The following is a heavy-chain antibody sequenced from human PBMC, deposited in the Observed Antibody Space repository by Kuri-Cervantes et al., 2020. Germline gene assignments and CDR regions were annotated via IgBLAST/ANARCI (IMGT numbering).Heavy chain of an antibody. J-gene: IGHJ4*02. D-gene: IGHD3-10*01. CDR2: ISGSGGST. Sequence: GGSLRLSCAASGFTFSSYAMSWVRQAPGKGLEWVSAISGSGGSTYYADSVKGRFTISRDNSKNTLYLQMNSLRAEDTAVYYCTRSTGLGNYARADYWGQGALVTVSS. CDR1: GFTFSSYA. V-gene: IGHV3-23*01. CDR3: TRSTGLGNYARADY.